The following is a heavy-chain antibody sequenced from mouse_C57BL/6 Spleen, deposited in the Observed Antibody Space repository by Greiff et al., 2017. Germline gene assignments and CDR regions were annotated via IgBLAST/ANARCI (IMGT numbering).Heavy chain of an antibody. J-gene: IGHJ2*01. CDR1: GFTFSDYG. Sequence: EVMLVESGGGLVKPGGSLKLSCAASGFTFSDYGMHWVRQAPEKGLEWVAYISSGSSTKYYAATVKGRFTISRDNANNTLFLQMTSLRSEDTAMYYCAGDWDLDYWGQGTTLTVSS. CDR3: AGDWDLDY. D-gene: IGHD4-1*01. V-gene: IGHV5-17*01. CDR2: ISSGSSTK.